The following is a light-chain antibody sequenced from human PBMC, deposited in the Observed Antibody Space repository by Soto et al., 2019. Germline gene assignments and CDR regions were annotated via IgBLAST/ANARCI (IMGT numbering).Light chain of an antibody. CDR1: SSDVGGYNF. V-gene: IGLV2-14*01. J-gene: IGLJ2*01. CDR2: DVS. CDR3: SSYTSSTTFVV. Sequence: QSVLTQPASVSGSPGQSITISCTGSSSDVGGYNFVSWYQQYPGKAPKLMVHDVSSRPSGISDRFSGSKSGNTASLTISGLQAEDVADYYCSSYTSSTTFVVFGGGTKVTVL.